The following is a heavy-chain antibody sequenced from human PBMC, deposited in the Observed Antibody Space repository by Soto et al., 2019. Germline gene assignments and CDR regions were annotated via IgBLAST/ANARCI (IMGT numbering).Heavy chain of an antibody. D-gene: IGHD6-13*01. Sequence: QVQLVQSGAEVKKPGSSVKVSCKASEGTFSSYTISWVRQAPGQGLEWMGRIIPILAIANYAQKFQGRVTITADKSTSTAYMELSSLRSEDTAVYYCARLRAAGTKVGMDVWGKGTTVTVSS. J-gene: IGHJ6*04. CDR3: ARLRAAGTKVGMDV. CDR1: EGTFSSYT. CDR2: IIPILAIA. V-gene: IGHV1-69*02.